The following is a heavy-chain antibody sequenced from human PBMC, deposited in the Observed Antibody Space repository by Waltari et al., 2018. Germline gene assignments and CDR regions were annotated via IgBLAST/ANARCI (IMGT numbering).Heavy chain of an antibody. V-gene: IGHV1-2*06. CDR2: INPNSGET. CDR3: ARVQWLDDY. Sequence: QVQLVQSGAEVKKPGASVKVSCKASGYTFTGYYMHWVRQAPGQGLEWMGRINPNSGETNDAQNFQGRVTMTRDTSISTAYMELSSLKSDDTAVYYCARVQWLDDYWGQGTLVTVSS. CDR1: GYTFTGYY. J-gene: IGHJ4*02. D-gene: IGHD6-19*01.